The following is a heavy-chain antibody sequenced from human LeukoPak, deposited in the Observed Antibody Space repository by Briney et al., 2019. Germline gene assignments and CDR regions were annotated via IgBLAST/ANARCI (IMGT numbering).Heavy chain of an antibody. CDR2: INSDGSSI. CDR3: ATWPGGWYGEDS. V-gene: IGHV3-74*01. CDR1: GITLSNYW. Sequence: GGSLRLSCAASGITLSNYWMHWVRQAPGKGLVWVSRINSDGSSITYADSVKGRFTISRDNARNTLYLQMNSLRAEDTAVYYCATWPGGWYGEDSWGQGTLVTVSS. J-gene: IGHJ4*02. D-gene: IGHD6-19*01.